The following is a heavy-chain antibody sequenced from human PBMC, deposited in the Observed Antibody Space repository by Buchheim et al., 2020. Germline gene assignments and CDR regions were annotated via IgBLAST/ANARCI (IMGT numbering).Heavy chain of an antibody. CDR3: AREYSSGRVLLGYYYYYMDV. CDR2: ISSSSSYI. V-gene: IGHV3-21*01. D-gene: IGHD6-19*01. J-gene: IGHJ6*03. Sequence: EVQLVESGGGLVKPGGSLRLSCAASGFTFSSYSMNWVRQAPGKGLEWVSSISSSSSYIYYADSVKGRFTISRDNAKNSLYLQMNSLRAEDTAVYYCAREYSSGRVLLGYYYYYMDVWGKGTT. CDR1: GFTFSSYS.